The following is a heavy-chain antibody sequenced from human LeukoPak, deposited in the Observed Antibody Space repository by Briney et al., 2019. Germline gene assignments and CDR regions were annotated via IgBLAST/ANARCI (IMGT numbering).Heavy chain of an antibody. CDR1: GVSVSSGSYY. CDR3: ASRYCSGGSCYLDAFDI. CDR2: IYYSGST. D-gene: IGHD2-15*01. V-gene: IGHV4-61*01. J-gene: IGHJ3*02. Sequence: SQTLSLTCTVSGVSVSSGSYYWSWIRQPPGKGLEWIGYIYYSGSTNYNPSLKSRVTISVDTSKNQFSLKLSSVTAADTAVYYCASRYCSGGSCYLDAFDIWGQGTMVTVSS.